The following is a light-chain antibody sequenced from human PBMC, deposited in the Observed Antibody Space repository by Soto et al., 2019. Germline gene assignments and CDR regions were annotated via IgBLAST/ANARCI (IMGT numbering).Light chain of an antibody. CDR1: QSVSSY. CDR2: DAS. J-gene: IGKJ4*01. Sequence: EIVLTQSPATLSLSPGERATLSCRASQSVSSYLAWYQQKPGQAPRLLIYDASNRATGIPARFSGSGSGTDLTLTISSLEPEDFALYYCQQRSNWRLTFGGGTKVEIK. CDR3: QQRSNWRLT. V-gene: IGKV3-11*01.